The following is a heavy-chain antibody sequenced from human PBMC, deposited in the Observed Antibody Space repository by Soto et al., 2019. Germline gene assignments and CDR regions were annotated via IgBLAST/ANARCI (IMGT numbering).Heavy chain of an antibody. J-gene: IGHJ6*02. CDR3: ASGGITGTWDYYYGMDV. CDR1: GGTFSSYA. D-gene: IGHD1-7*01. V-gene: IGHV1-69*05. Sequence: QVQLVQSGAEVKKPGSSVKVSCKASGGTFSSYAISWVRQAPGQGLEWMGGIIPIFGTANYAQKSKGRVTITSAESPRTAYMELCSLRSEYSAVFYGASGGITGTWDYYYGMDVWGQGTTVTVSS. CDR2: IIPIFGTA.